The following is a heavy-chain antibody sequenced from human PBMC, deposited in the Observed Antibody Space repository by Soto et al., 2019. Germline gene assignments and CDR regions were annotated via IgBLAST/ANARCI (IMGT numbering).Heavy chain of an antibody. D-gene: IGHD5-12*01. CDR1: GGTFSSYT. CDR3: ARGNHRWLQLWYFDL. Sequence: QVQLVQCGAEVKKPGSSVTVSCKASGGTFSSYTISWVRQAPGQGLEWMGGIIPIFGTANYAQKFQGRVTITADESTSTAYMELSSLRPEDTAVYYCARGNHRWLQLWYFDLWGRGTLVTVSS. V-gene: IGHV1-69*12. CDR2: IIPIFGTA. J-gene: IGHJ2*01.